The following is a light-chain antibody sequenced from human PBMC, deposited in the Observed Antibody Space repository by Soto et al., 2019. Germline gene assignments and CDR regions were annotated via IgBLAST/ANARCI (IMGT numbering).Light chain of an antibody. Sequence: EIVLTQSPATLSLSPGEGATLSCRASQSISNYLAWYQQKPGQAPRLLIYAASNRATGIPARFSGSGSGTDFTLTISSLEPEDFAVYYCQHRSNWPITFGQGTRLEIK. CDR3: QHRSNWPIT. V-gene: IGKV3-11*01. CDR1: QSISNY. CDR2: AAS. J-gene: IGKJ5*01.